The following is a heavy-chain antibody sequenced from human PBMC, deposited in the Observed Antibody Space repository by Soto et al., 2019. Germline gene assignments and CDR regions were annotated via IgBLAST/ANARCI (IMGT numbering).Heavy chain of an antibody. CDR1: GYTFTSYS. V-gene: IGHV1-3*01. Sequence: AASVKLCCKASGYTFTSYSMHWVRQAPGQRLEWMGWINAGNGNTKYSQKFQGRVTITRDTSASTAYMELSSLRSEDTAVYYCARDREYDFWSGYFAVDPWGQGTLVTVYS. CDR2: INAGNGNT. CDR3: ARDREYDFWSGYFAVDP. D-gene: IGHD3-3*01. J-gene: IGHJ5*02.